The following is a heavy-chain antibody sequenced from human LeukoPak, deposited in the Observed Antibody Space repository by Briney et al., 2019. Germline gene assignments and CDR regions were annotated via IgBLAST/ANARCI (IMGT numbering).Heavy chain of an antibody. CDR1: GGSFSGYY. Sequence: SETLSLTCAVYGGSFSGYYWSWIRQPPGKGLGWIGEINHSGSTNYNPSLKSRVTISVDTSKNQFSLKLSSVTAADTAVYYCARGKRRMTTVTTTHAFDIWGQGTMVTVSS. D-gene: IGHD4-17*01. CDR2: INHSGST. J-gene: IGHJ3*02. CDR3: ARGKRRMTTVTTTHAFDI. V-gene: IGHV4-34*01.